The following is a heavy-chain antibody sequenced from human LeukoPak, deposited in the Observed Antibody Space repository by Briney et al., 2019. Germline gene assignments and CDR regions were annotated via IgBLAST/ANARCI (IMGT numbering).Heavy chain of an antibody. CDR3: ARLGWSHPYLGVVDI. V-gene: IGHV3-23*01. D-gene: IGHD2-15*01. CDR2: ISGGGGST. Sequence: GGSLRLSCVVSGFTFSNFFMSWVRQAPGKGLEWVSAISGGGGSTYYADSVQGRFSISRDNSNNTVYLQMNSLRAEDTAVYYCARLGWSHPYLGVVDIWGQGTMVTVSS. CDR1: GFTFSNFF. J-gene: IGHJ3*02.